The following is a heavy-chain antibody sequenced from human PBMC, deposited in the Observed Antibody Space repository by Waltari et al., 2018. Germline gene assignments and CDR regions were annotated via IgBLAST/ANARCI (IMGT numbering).Heavy chain of an antibody. Sequence: EVQLVESGGGLVQPGGSLRLACAASEFTFSSYWMSWVRPAPGKGLEWVANIKQDGSEKYYVDSVKGRFTISRDNAKNSLYLQMNSLRAEDTAVYYCAREEASITGTGSQEDYWGQGTLVTVSS. V-gene: IGHV3-7*01. CDR3: AREEASITGTGSQEDY. CDR2: IKQDGSEK. J-gene: IGHJ4*02. D-gene: IGHD1-7*01. CDR1: EFTFSSYW.